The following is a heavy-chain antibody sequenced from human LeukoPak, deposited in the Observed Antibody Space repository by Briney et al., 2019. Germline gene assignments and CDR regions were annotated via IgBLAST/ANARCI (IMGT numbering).Heavy chain of an antibody. V-gene: IGHV4-39*01. J-gene: IGHJ6*03. D-gene: IGHD6-19*01. CDR1: GGSISSSSYY. CDR2: IYYSGST. Sequence: PSEALSLTCTVSGGSISSSSYYWGWIRQPPGKGLEWIGSIYYSGSTYYNPSLKCRVTISVDTSKNQFSLKLSSVTAADTAVYYCARLGYSSGWPPYYYYYYYMDVWGKGTTVTISS. CDR3: ARLGYSSGWPPYYYYYYYMDV.